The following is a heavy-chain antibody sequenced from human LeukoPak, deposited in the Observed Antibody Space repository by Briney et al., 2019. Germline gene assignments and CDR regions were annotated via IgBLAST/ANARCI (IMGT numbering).Heavy chain of an antibody. V-gene: IGHV3-48*03. J-gene: IGHJ4*02. Sequence: GGSLRLSCAASGFIFSNYEMNWVHQAPGKGLEWISYTTTSGGFKIYADSVKGRFTISRDNAKNSLYLQMNSLRAEDTAVYYCARVRGYCSSTSCYSLDYWGQGTLVTVSS. CDR2: TTTSGGFK. CDR1: GFIFSNYE. D-gene: IGHD2-2*02. CDR3: ARVRGYCSSTSCYSLDY.